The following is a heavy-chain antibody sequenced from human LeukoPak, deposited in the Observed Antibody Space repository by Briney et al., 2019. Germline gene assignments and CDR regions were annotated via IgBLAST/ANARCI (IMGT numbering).Heavy chain of an antibody. Sequence: PSETLSLTCTVSGGSISSYYWSWIRQPAGMGLEWIGRIYTSGSTNYNPSLKGRVTMSVDTSKNQFSLKLSSVTAADTAVYYCARERVGDSSSWPYYYYYMDVWGKGTTVTVSS. J-gene: IGHJ6*03. CDR2: IYTSGST. D-gene: IGHD6-13*01. CDR1: GGSISSYY. V-gene: IGHV4-4*07. CDR3: ARERVGDSSSWPYYYYYMDV.